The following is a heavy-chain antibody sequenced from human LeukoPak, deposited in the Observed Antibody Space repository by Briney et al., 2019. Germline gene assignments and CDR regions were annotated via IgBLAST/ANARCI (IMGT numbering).Heavy chain of an antibody. CDR3: ARYGFSTVWQGGWHAFDI. D-gene: IGHD6-13*01. J-gene: IGHJ3*02. Sequence: ASVKVSCKASGYIFTSYYMHWVRQAPGQGLEWMGIISPTTGDTTYAQKFQGRLTMTRDMSTSTVYMELSSLTSEDTAVFYCARYGFSTVWQGGWHAFDIWGQGTVVTVSS. CDR2: ISPTTGDT. CDR1: GYIFTSYY. V-gene: IGHV1-46*01.